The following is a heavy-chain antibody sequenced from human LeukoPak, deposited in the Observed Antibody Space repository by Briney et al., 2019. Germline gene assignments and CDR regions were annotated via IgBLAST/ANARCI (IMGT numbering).Heavy chain of an antibody. CDR1: GFTFSSYG. V-gene: IGHV3-33*08. D-gene: IGHD3-3*02. CDR2: IWYDGSNK. J-gene: IGHJ6*02. CDR3: ARDLATYYYYYYGMDV. Sequence: GGSLRLSCAASGFTFSSYGMHWVRQAPGKGLEWVAVIWYDGSNKYYADSVKGRFTISRDNSKNTLYLQMNSLRAEDTAVYYCARDLATYYYYYYGMDVWGQGTTVTVSS.